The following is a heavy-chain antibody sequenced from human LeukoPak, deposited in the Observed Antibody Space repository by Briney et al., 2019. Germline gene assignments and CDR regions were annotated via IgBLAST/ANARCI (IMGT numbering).Heavy chain of an antibody. CDR2: IRSKANNYAT. CDR1: GFTFSGSA. CDR3: TRRDSSGYSLDY. J-gene: IGHJ4*02. Sequence: GGSLRLSCATSGFTFSGSAMHWVRQASGKGLEWVGRIRSKANNYATASAASLKGRFTISRDDSKNTAYLQMNSLKTEDTAVYYCTRRDSSGYSLDYWGQGTLVTVSS. D-gene: IGHD3-22*01. V-gene: IGHV3-73*01.